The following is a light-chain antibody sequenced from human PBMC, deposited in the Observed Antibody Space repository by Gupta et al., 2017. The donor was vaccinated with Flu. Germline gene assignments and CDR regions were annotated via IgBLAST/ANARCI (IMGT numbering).Light chain of an antibody. CDR2: VTS. Sequence: DIQMTQSPSTLAASVGDRVTITCRVSQNIRTWLAWYQQKPGTAPKLLIYVTSTLELGVPSRFSGSGSGTEFTLTISGLQPDDFATYYCHQYDNYPWTFGEGTKVEIK. CDR3: HQYDNYPWT. V-gene: IGKV1-5*03. CDR1: QNIRTW. J-gene: IGKJ1*01.